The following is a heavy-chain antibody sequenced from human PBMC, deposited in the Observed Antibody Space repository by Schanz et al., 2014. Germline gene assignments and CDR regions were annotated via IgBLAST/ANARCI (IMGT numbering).Heavy chain of an antibody. CDR2: INTNTGNP. Sequence: QVQLVQSGSELTRPGASVKVSCKASGYNFTTYTMNWVRQAPGQGLEWMGWINTNTGNPTYAQGFTGRFVFSLDTCVSTAYLQISFLKADDTAVFFCARGEANWGQYWGQGTLVTVSS. CDR3: ARGEANWGQY. D-gene: IGHD7-27*01. V-gene: IGHV7-4-1*02. CDR1: GYNFTTYT. J-gene: IGHJ4*02.